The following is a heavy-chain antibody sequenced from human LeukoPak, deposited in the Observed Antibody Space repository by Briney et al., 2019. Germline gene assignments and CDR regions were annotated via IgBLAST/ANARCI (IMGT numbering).Heavy chain of an antibody. D-gene: IGHD4-17*01. CDR2: IYNSGHT. J-gene: IGHJ1*01. Sequence: SETLSLTCTVSGGSISNYYWSWIRQPPGKGLEWIGYIYNSGHTNYNPSLKSRVTISEDTSKNQLSLKLSSATAADTAVYYCARAAVTTSRYFQHWGQGTLVTVSS. CDR3: ARAAVTTSRYFQH. V-gene: IGHV4-59*01. CDR1: GGSISNYY.